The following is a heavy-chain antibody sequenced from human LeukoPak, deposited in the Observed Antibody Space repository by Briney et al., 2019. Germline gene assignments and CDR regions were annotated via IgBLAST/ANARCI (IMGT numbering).Heavy chain of an antibody. CDR1: GYTFTSYY. D-gene: IGHD2/OR15-2a*01. CDR2: INPSGGST. Sequence: ASVKVSCKASGYTFTSYYMHWVRQAPGQGLEWMGIINPSGGSTSYAQKFQGRVTMTRDMSTSTVYMELSGLRSEDTAVYYCARAIGSMYYFDYWGQGTLVTVSS. V-gene: IGHV1-46*01. J-gene: IGHJ4*02. CDR3: ARAIGSMYYFDY.